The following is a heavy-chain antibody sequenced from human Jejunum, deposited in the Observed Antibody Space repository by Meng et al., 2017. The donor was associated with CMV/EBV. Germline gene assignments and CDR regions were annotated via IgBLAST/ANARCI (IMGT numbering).Heavy chain of an antibody. CDR3: ARDIDH. CDR1: GFTFSSYN. CDR2: ISSSSRYI. Sequence: EVQLVDSGGXXXXXGGSLRLSCIGSGFTFSSYNMNWVRQAPGKGLEWVSSISSSSRYINYADSVKGRFTISSDNAKNSLYLQMNSLRVEDTAIYYCARDIDHWGQGTLVTVSS. J-gene: IGHJ5*02. V-gene: IGHV3-21*01.